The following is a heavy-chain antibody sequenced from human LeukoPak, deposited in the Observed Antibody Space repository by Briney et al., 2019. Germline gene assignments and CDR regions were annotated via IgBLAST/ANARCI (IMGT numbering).Heavy chain of an antibody. CDR1: GFTFSSYA. V-gene: IGHV3-30*04. CDR2: ISYDGSNK. D-gene: IGHD3-22*01. J-gene: IGHJ4*02. CDR3: AKDTEYDSSGYHFDY. Sequence: PGRSLRLSCAASGFTFSSYAMHWVRQAPGKGLEWVALISYDGSNKYYADSVKARFIISRDNSKNTLYLQMNSLRAEDTAVYYCAKDTEYDSSGYHFDYWGQGTLVTVSS.